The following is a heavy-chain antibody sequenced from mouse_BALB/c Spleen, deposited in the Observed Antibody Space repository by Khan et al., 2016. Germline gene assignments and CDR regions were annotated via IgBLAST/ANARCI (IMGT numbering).Heavy chain of an antibody. CDR3: TRSPTATSYFDV. J-gene: IGHJ1*01. D-gene: IGHD1-2*01. V-gene: IGHV3-2*02. Sequence: VQLKESGPGLVKPSQSLSLTCTVTGYSITSDYAWNWIRQFPGNKLEWMGYIRYSGSTTYNPSLKSRISITRDTSKNQFFLQLYSVTTEDTATYYCTRSPTATSYFDVWGAGTTVTVSS. CDR2: IRYSGST. CDR1: GYSITSDYA.